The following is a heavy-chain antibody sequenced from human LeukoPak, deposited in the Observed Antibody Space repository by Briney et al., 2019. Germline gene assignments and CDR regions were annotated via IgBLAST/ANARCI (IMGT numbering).Heavy chain of an antibody. D-gene: IGHD3-10*01. V-gene: IGHV4-4*07. J-gene: IGHJ4*02. CDR3: ARDLGSYYGSGGYYNYFDY. CDR2: IYTSGST. CDR1: GGSICSYY. Sequence: SETLSLTCTVSGGSICSYYWSWIRQPAGKGLEWIGRIYTSGSTNYNPSLRRRVTNSVDTSKNQYSLTLSSVTAADTAVYYCARDLGSYYGSGGYYNYFDYWGQGTLVTVSS.